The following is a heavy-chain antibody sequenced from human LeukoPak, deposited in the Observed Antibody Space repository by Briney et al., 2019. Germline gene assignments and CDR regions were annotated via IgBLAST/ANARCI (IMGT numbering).Heavy chain of an antibody. Sequence: GGSLRLSCAASGFTFSNSAMNWVRQAPGKGLEWVSAISGSGDRTFYADSVKGRFTISRDNSKNTLYLQMNSLRAEDTAVYYCAKEVIQGYYGMDVWGQGTTVTVSS. V-gene: IGHV3-23*01. CDR1: GFTFSNSA. CDR3: AKEVIQGYYGMDV. CDR2: ISGSGDRT. J-gene: IGHJ6*02.